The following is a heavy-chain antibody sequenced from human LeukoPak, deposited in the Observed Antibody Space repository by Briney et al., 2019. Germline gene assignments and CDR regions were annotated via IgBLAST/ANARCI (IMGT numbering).Heavy chain of an antibody. D-gene: IGHD3-10*01. CDR3: ARGAFMVRRNHYYGMDV. Sequence: SVKVSCKASGGTFSSHAISWVRQAPGQGLEWMGGIIPIFGTANYAQKFQGRVTITADESTSTAYMELSSLRSEDTAVYYCARGAFMVRRNHYYGMDVWGKGTTVTVSS. CDR2: IIPIFGTA. J-gene: IGHJ6*04. CDR1: GGTFSSHA. V-gene: IGHV1-69*01.